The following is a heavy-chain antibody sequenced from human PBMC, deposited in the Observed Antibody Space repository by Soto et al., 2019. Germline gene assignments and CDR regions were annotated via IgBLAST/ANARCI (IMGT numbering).Heavy chain of an antibody. V-gene: IGHV1-18*01. CDR1: GYTFTSYG. J-gene: IGHJ4*02. CDR3: ARSPRNVMVVAARVAFFDY. CDR2: ISAYNGNT. D-gene: IGHD2-15*01. Sequence: QVQLVQSGAEVKKPGASVKVSCKASGYTFTSYGISWVRQAPGQGLEWMGWISAYNGNTNYAQKLQGRVTMTTDTSTSTAYMELRSLRSDDTAVYYCARSPRNVMVVAARVAFFDYWGQGTLVTVSS.